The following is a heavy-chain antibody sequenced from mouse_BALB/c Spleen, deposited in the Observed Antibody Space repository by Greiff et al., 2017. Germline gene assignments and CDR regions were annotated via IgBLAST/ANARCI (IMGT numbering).Heavy chain of an antibody. J-gene: IGHJ4*01. V-gene: IGHV5-12-2*01. Sequence: GQVVESGGGLVQPGGSLKLSCAASGFTFSSYTMSWVRQTPEKRLEWVAYISNGGGSTYYPDTVKGRFTISRDNAKNTLYLQMSSLKSEDTAMYYCARHGGNYYAMDYWGQGTSVTVSS. D-gene: IGHD2-1*01. CDR3: ARHGGNYYAMDY. CDR2: ISNGGGST. CDR1: GFTFSSYT.